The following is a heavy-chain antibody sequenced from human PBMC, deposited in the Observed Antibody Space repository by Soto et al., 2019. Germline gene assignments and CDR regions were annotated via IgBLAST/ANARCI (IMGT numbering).Heavy chain of an antibody. J-gene: IGHJ4*02. Sequence: PSETLSLTCTVSGGSISSGGYYWSWIRQHPGKGLEWIGYIYYSGSTYYNPSLKSRVTISVDTSKNQFSLKLSSVTAADTAVYYCARSFGVAEDGPFDYWGQGTRVTVSS. CDR1: GGSISSGGYY. CDR3: ARSFGVAEDGPFDY. V-gene: IGHV4-31*03. D-gene: IGHD6-13*01. CDR2: IYYSGST.